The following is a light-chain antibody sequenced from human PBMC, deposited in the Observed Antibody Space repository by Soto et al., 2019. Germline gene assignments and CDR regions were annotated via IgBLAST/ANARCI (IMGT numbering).Light chain of an antibody. V-gene: IGKV1-5*03. CDR3: QQYKTYWS. CDR1: QSISGW. CDR2: KAS. J-gene: IGKJ1*01. Sequence: DIQMTQSPSTLSASVSDRVTITCRASQSISGWLAWYQQKPGKAPQVLIYKASSLESGVPSRFSGSGSGTAFTLTISSLHTDDFATYYCQQYKTYWSFGQGTKVESK.